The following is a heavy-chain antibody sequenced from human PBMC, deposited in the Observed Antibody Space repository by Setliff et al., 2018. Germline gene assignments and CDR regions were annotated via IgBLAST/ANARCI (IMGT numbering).Heavy chain of an antibody. D-gene: IGHD5-12*01. CDR3: VRVDMVLSNFDF. J-gene: IGHJ4*02. CDR1: GGTFNTYG. CDR2: VIPLFGTT. Sequence: ASVKVSCKASGGTFNTYGISWVRLAPGQGPEWMGRVIPLFGTTNYAQKFQDRVAITADESTSTAYMELRSLTSEDTAMYYCVRVDMVLSNFDFWGQGTLVTVSS. V-gene: IGHV1-69*13.